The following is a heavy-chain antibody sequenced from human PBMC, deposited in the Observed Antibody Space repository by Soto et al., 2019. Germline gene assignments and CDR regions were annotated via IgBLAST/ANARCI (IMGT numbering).Heavy chain of an antibody. J-gene: IGHJ6*02. Sequence: GGSLRLSCAASGFTFSSYSMNWVRQAPGKGLEWVSSISSSSSYIYYADSVKGRFTISRDNAKNSLYLQMNSLRAEGTAVYYCARYAETYYYDSSGYFEAGYYYYGMDVWGQGTTVTVSS. CDR2: ISSSSSYI. CDR1: GFTFSSYS. D-gene: IGHD3-22*01. V-gene: IGHV3-21*01. CDR3: ARYAETYYYDSSGYFEAGYYYYGMDV.